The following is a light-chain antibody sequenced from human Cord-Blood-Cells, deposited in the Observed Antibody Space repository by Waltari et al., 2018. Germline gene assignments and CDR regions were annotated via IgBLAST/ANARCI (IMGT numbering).Light chain of an antibody. CDR1: SSDVGGYNY. CDR2: DVS. Sequence: QSALTQPASVSGSPGQSITISCTGTSSDVGGYNYVSWYQQHPGKAPKLMIYDVSNRPSWVSNRFSGSKSANTASLTISGLQAEDEADYYCSSYTSSSTWVFGGGTTLTVL. V-gene: IGLV2-14*01. CDR3: SSYTSSSTWV. J-gene: IGLJ3*02.